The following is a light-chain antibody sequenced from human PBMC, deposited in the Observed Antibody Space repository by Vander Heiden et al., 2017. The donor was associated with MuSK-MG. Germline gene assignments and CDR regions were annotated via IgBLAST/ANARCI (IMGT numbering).Light chain of an antibody. V-gene: IGKV1-5*03. CDR2: KAS. Sequence: DIQMTQSPSTLSASLGDRVTITCRASQSISIWVAWHQQKPGKAPKLLMYKASNLESGGPSRFSGSGSGTEFTLTISSLQPDDLATYYCQEYLTSSTVFGQGTKVELK. CDR3: QEYLTSSTV. CDR1: QSISIW. J-gene: IGKJ1*01.